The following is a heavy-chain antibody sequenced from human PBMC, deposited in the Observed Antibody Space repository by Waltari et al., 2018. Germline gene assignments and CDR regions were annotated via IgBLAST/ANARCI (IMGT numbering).Heavy chain of an antibody. D-gene: IGHD2-15*01. V-gene: IGHV3-74*01. CDR1: GFTFSSYW. J-gene: IGHJ3*02. Sequence: EVQLVESGGGLVQTGGSMRLSCAASGFTFSSYWMHWLRQAPGKGLVWVSSIHSDGSSTSYADSVKGRFTISRDNAKNTLYLQMNSLRAEDTAVYYCAKGYCSGGSCLYAFDIWGQGTMVTVSS. CDR2: IHSDGSST. CDR3: AKGYCSGGSCLYAFDI.